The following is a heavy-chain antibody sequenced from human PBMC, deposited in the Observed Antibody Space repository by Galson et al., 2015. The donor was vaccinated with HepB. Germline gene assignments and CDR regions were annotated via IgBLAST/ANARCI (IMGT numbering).Heavy chain of an antibody. CDR2: IYSGGST. CDR3: ARDQMYSSGWYLSGDAFDI. CDR1: GFTVSSNY. V-gene: IGHV3-66*01. Sequence: SLRLSCAASGFTVSSNYMSWVRQAPGKGLEWVSVIYSGGSTYYADSVKGRFTISRDNSKNTLYLQMNSLRAEDTAVYYCARDQMYSSGWYLSGDAFDIWGQGTMVTVSS. D-gene: IGHD6-19*01. J-gene: IGHJ3*02.